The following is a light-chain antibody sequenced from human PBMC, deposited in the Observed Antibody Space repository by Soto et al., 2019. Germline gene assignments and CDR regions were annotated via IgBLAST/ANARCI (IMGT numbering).Light chain of an antibody. J-gene: IGKJ5*01. CDR2: SAS. Sequence: DIQMTQSPSSLSASVGDRVTITCRASQDISVYLAWYQQNPGKVPKLLIYSASTLQSGVPSRFSGSGSGTDFTLTISSLQPEDVATYYCQKFNTAPPTFGQGTRLEIK. CDR3: QKFNTAPPT. V-gene: IGKV1-27*01. CDR1: QDISVY.